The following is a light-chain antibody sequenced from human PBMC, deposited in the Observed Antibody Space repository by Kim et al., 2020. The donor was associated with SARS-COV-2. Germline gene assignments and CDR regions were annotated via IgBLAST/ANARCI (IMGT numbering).Light chain of an antibody. CDR1: QSVSSSY. V-gene: IGKV3-20*01. Sequence: EIVLTQSPGTLSLSPGERATLSCRASQSVSSSYLAWYQQKPGQAPRLLIYGASSRATGIPDRFSGSGSGTDFTLTIRRLETEDFAVYYCQQYGRSSVTFGGGTKVDI. CDR2: GAS. J-gene: IGKJ4*01. CDR3: QQYGRSSVT.